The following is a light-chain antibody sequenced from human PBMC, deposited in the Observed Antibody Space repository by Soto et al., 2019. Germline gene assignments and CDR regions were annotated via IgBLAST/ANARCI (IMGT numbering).Light chain of an antibody. Sequence: SYELTQPPSVSVAPGKTASITCGGNNIGSKSVHWYQEKPGQAPVLVIYYDSDRPSGIPERFSGSNSGNTATLTISRVEAGDEADYYCQAWDSTSDHQVFGGGTKLTVL. V-gene: IGLV3-21*04. CDR1: NIGSKS. CDR2: YDS. CDR3: QAWDSTSDHQV. J-gene: IGLJ3*02.